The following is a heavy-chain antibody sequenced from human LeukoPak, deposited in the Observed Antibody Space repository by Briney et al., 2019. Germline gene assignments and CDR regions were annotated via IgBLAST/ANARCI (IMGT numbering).Heavy chain of an antibody. V-gene: IGHV4-4*07. CDR3: ARDGNSGYTFDY. CDR1: GGSISSYY. Sequence: SETLSLTCTVSGGSISSYYWSWIRQPAGQGLEWIGRIYTSGSTKYNPSLKSRVTMSVDTSKNQFSLQMSSVTAADTAVYYCARDGNSGYTFDYWGQGTLVTVSS. D-gene: IGHD5-12*01. CDR2: IYTSGST. J-gene: IGHJ4*02.